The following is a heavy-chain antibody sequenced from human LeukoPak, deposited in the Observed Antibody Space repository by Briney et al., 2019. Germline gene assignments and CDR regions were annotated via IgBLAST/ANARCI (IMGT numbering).Heavy chain of an antibody. V-gene: IGHV5-51*01. Sequence: GESLKISCKDSGYTFTSSWIAWVRQMRGKGLEWIGIIYPVDSDTRYSTSFQGQVTSSTAKSISTAHMQWSGLKDSDTAMYSCARRLGGTYSYAFDIWGQGTLVTVSS. CDR1: GYTFTSSW. CDR3: ARRLGGTYSYAFDI. CDR2: IYPVDSDT. D-gene: IGHD1-26*01. J-gene: IGHJ3*02.